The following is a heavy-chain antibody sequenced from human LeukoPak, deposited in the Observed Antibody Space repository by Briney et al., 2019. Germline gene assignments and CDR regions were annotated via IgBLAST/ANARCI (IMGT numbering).Heavy chain of an antibody. CDR3: ARSPSLVYFDY. V-gene: IGHV4-59*01. Sequence: SETLSLTCTVSGGSISSYYWSWVRQPPGKGLEWIGYIYYSGGTNYNPSLKSRVTISVDTSKNQFSLKLSSVTAADTAVYYCARSPSLVYFDYWGQGTLVTVSS. CDR1: GGSISSYY. J-gene: IGHJ4*02. CDR2: IYYSGGT. D-gene: IGHD3-9*01.